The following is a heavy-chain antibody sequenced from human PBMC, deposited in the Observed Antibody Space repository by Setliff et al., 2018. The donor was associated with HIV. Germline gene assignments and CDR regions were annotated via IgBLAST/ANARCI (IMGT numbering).Heavy chain of an antibody. Sequence: ASVKVSCKASGYTITGYYMHWVRQAPGQGIEWRRWINPNSGGTNYAQKFQGWVTMTRDTSISTAYMELSRLRSDDTAVYYCARGRREDTPYYGMDVWGQGTTGTVPS. J-gene: IGHJ6*02. CDR3: ARGRREDTPYYGMDV. CDR2: INPNSGGT. CDR1: GYTITGYY. V-gene: IGHV1-2*04. D-gene: IGHD2-15*01.